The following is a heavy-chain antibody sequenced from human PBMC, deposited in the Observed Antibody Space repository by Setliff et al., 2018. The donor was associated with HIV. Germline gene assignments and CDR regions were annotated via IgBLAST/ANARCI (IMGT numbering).Heavy chain of an antibody. V-gene: IGHV1-69*05. J-gene: IGHJ4*02. Sequence: SVKVSCKASGGTFSSYAISWVRQAPGQGLEWMGGIIPIFGTANYAQKFQGRATITTDESTSTAYMELSSLRSEDTAVYYCARSYYYDSSGYYYWGQGTLVTVSS. CDR2: IIPIFGTA. D-gene: IGHD3-22*01. CDR1: GGTFSSYA. CDR3: ARSYYYDSSGYYY.